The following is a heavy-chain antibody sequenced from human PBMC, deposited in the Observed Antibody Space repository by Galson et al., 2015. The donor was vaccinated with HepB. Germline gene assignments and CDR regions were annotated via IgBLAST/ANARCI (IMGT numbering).Heavy chain of an antibody. CDR2: ISSSSSTI. V-gene: IGHV3-48*02. J-gene: IGHJ3*02. Sequence: SLRLSCAASGFTFSSYSMNWVRQAPGKGLEWVSYISSSSSTIYYADSVKGRFTISRDNAKNSLYLQMNSLRDEDTAVYYCARDVLLWFGETDAFDIWGQGTMVTVSS. CDR3: ARDVLLWFGETDAFDI. CDR1: GFTFSSYS. D-gene: IGHD3-10*01.